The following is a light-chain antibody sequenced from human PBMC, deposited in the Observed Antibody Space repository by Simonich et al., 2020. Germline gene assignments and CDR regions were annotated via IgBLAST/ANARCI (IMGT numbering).Light chain of an antibody. V-gene: IGKV4-1*01. CDR2: WAP. J-gene: IGKJ1*01. Sequence: DIVMTQSPDSLAVSLGERATINCKSSQSVLSSSNNKNSLAWYQQKPGQPPKLLIYWAPTRESGVPDRFSGSGSGTDFTLTISSLQAEDVAVYYCQQYYSTPRTFGQGTKVEIK. CDR3: QQYYSTPRT. CDR1: QSVLSSSNNKNS.